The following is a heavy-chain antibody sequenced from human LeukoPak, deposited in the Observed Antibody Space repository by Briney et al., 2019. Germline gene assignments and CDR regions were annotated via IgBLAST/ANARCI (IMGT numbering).Heavy chain of an antibody. V-gene: IGHV3-23*01. D-gene: IGHD3-10*01. CDR1: GFTFSSYA. J-gene: IGHJ6*02. CDR3: ANLPSGADTYYYYGMDV. Sequence: GGSLRLSCAASGFTFSSYAMSWVRQAPGKGLEWVSAISGSGGSTYYADSVKGRFTISRDNSKNTLHLQMNSLRAEDTAVYYCANLPSGADTYYYYGMDVWGQGTTVTVSS. CDR2: ISGSGGST.